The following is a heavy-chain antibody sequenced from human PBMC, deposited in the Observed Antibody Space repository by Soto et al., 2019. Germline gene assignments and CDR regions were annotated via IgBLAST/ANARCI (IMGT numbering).Heavy chain of an antibody. CDR3: ARGYYDILTGSLRGGWFDP. CDR1: GYTFTSYG. Sequence: SVKVSCKASGYTFTSYGISWVRQAPGQGLEWMGWISAYNGNTNYAQKLQGRVTMTTDTSTSTAYMELRSLRSDDTAVYYCARGYYDILTGSLRGGWFDPWGQGTLVTVSS. CDR2: ISAYNGNT. D-gene: IGHD3-9*01. J-gene: IGHJ5*02. V-gene: IGHV1-18*04.